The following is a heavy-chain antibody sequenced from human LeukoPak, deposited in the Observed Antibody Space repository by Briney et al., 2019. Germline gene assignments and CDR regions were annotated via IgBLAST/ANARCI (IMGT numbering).Heavy chain of an antibody. J-gene: IGHJ4*02. Sequence: GGSLRLSCAASGFTLRNYAMAWVRQAPGKGLECVSTISGGGDSTNFADSVKGRFTISRDNSQGTMSLQLSTLRAADTAIYYCARSSGSSTDFDHWGQGTLVTVSS. CDR3: ARSSGSSTDFDH. CDR2: ISGGGDST. V-gene: IGHV3-23*01. CDR1: GFTLRNYA. D-gene: IGHD6-25*01.